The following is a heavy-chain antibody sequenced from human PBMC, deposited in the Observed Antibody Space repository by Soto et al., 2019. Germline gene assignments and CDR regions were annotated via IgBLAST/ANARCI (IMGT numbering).Heavy chain of an antibody. CDR1: GYTFTSYD. Sequence: QVQLVQSGAEVKKPGASVKVSCKASGYTFTSYDINWVRQATGQGLEWMGWMNPNSGNTGYAQKFQGRVPMTRNTSISTAYMELSRLRSEDTAVYYCARGSIFGMMYYYYYGMDVWGQGTTVTVSS. V-gene: IGHV1-8*01. D-gene: IGHD3-3*01. CDR2: MNPNSGNT. J-gene: IGHJ6*02. CDR3: ARGSIFGMMYYYYYGMDV.